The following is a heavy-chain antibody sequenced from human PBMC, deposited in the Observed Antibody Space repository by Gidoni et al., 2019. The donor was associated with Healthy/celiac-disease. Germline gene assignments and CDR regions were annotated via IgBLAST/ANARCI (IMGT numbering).Heavy chain of an antibody. CDR2: MNPNSGNT. D-gene: IGHD6-13*01. V-gene: IGHV1-8*01. CDR3: ARSTYSSSWYPTAFDI. Sequence: QVQLVQSGAEVKKPGASVKVSCKASGYTFTSYDINWVRQATGQGLEWMGWMNPNSGNTGYAQKFQGRVTMTRNTSISTAYMELSSLRSEDTAVYYCARSTYSSSWYPTAFDIWGQGTMVTVSS. CDR1: GYTFTSYD. J-gene: IGHJ3*02.